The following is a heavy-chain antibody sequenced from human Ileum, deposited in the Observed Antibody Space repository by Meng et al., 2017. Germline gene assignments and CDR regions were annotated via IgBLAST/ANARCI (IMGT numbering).Heavy chain of an antibody. CDR1: GYKFTDYY. Sequence: QVQWVQSGAALKKPGASVKVPCQASGYKFTDYYIHWVRQAPGQGLEWMGIINPSGGSTSYAGKFEGRVIMTTDTSTSTVYLEVSSLRSEDTAVFFCARTAGVEGSFIDYWGQGTLVTVSS. CDR2: INPSGGST. CDR3: ARTAGVEGSFIDY. V-gene: IGHV1-46*01. D-gene: IGHD6-25*01. J-gene: IGHJ4*02.